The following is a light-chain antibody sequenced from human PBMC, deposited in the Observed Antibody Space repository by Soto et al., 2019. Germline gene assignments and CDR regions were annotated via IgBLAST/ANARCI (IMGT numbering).Light chain of an antibody. Sequence: DIQMTQSPSSLSASVGDRVTITCRASQTITNSLNWYQQKPGNAPNLLIYGASSLQTGVSSRYSSSGSGTAFSLTISSLQPEDFAAYYCQQTYCTLFTFVPGTKV. J-gene: IGKJ3*01. CDR2: GAS. V-gene: IGKV1-39*01. CDR3: QQTYCTLFT. CDR1: QTITNS.